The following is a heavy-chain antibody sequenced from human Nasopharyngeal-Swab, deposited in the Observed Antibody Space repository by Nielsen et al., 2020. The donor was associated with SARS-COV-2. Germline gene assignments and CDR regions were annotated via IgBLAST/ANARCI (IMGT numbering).Heavy chain of an antibody. J-gene: IGHJ6*02. CDR1: GFTFSSYS. D-gene: IGHD2-15*01. CDR3: ARGYCSSGSCYAKHYGMDV. Sequence: GESLKISCAASGFTFSSYSMNWVRQAPGKGLEWVSSISSSSYIYYADSVKGRFTISRDNAKNSLYLQMNNLRAEDTAVYYCARGYCSSGSCYAKHYGMDVWGQGTTVTVSS. V-gene: IGHV3-21*01. CDR2: ISSSSYI.